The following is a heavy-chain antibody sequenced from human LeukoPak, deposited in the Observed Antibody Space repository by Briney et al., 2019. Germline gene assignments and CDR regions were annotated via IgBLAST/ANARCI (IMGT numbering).Heavy chain of an antibody. J-gene: IGHJ4*02. CDR1: GYTFTGYY. Sequence: ASVKVSCKASGYTFTGYYMHWVRQAPGQGLEWMGWINPNSGGTNYAQKFQGRVTMTWDTSISTAYMELSRLRSDDTAVYYCARAVDCSSTSCYLFDYWGQGTLVTVSS. CDR2: INPNSGGT. D-gene: IGHD2-2*01. CDR3: ARAVDCSSTSCYLFDY. V-gene: IGHV1-2*02.